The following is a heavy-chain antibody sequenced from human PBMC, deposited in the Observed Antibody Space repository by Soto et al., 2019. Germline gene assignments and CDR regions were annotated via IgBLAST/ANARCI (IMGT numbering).Heavy chain of an antibody. J-gene: IGHJ6*02. CDR2: ISGSGAST. D-gene: IGHD2-2*01. CDR1: GFTFSNYA. CDR3: ASGGYCSSTSCYGGMDV. V-gene: IGHV3-23*01. Sequence: EVQLLESGGGLVQPGGSLRLSCAASGFTFSNYALSWVRQAPGKGLEWVSAISGSGASTYYADSVKGRFTISRYNSKNTLYLEMNSLRAEDTAIYYCASGGYCSSTSCYGGMDVWGQGTTVTVSS.